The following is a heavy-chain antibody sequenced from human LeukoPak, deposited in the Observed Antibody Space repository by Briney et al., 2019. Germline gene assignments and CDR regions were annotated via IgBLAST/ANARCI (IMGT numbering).Heavy chain of an antibody. J-gene: IGHJ6*03. D-gene: IGHD3-22*01. CDR1: GGSFSGYY. CDR3: TRGSIAYYYMDV. CDR2: INHSGST. V-gene: IGHV4-34*01. Sequence: SETLSLTCAVYGGSFSGYYWSWIRQPPGKGLERIGEINHSGSTNYNPSLKSRVTISVDTSKNQFSLKLSSVTAADTAVYYCTRGSIAYYYMDVWGKGTTVTISS.